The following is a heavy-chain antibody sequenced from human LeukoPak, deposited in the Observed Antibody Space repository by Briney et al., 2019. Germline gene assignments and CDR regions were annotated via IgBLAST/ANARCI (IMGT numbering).Heavy chain of an antibody. CDR3: AREREVTWFDP. D-gene: IGHD2-21*02. CDR2: IWYDGSNK. V-gene: IGHV3-33*01. J-gene: IGHJ5*02. CDR1: GFTFSGYG. Sequence: GGSLRLSCAASGFTFSGYGMHWVRQAPGKGLEWVAVIWYDGSNKYYADSVKGRFTISRDNSKNTLYLQMNSLRAEDTAVYYCAREREVTWFDPWGQGTLVTVSS.